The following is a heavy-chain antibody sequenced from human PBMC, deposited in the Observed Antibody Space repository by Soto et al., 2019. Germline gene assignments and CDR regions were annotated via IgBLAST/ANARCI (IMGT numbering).Heavy chain of an antibody. CDR1: GFTFDDYG. V-gene: IGHV3-20*04. CDR2: INWTGGST. D-gene: IGHD3-10*01. CDR3: ARDPHGSGRHWFDP. Sequence: EVQLVESGGGVVRPGGSLRLSCVASGFTFDDYGMSWVRQAPGKGLEWVSGINWTGGSTGYADSVKGRFTISRDNAKNSMYMQMNSLRVEDTALYYCARDPHGSGRHWFDPWGQGTLVTVSS. J-gene: IGHJ5*02.